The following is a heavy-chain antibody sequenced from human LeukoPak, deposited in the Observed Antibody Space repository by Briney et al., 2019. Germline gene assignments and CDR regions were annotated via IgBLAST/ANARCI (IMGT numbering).Heavy chain of an antibody. D-gene: IGHD3/OR15-3a*01. CDR1: GGSISSGTNY. CDR3: ASSRNVDQFDI. V-gene: IGHV4-31*11. J-gene: IGHJ3*02. Sequence: SQTLSLTCAVSGGSISSGTNYWGWIRQRPGKGLEWIGSIYYSGSTYYNPSLKSRLTISIDTSKNQFSLKLNSVTAADTAVYFCASSRNVDQFDIWGQGTMVTVS. CDR2: IYYSGST.